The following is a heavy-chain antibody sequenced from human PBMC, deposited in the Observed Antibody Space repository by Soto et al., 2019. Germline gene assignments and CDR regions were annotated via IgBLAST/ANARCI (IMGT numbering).Heavy chain of an antibody. V-gene: IGHV1-24*01. CDR3: AADRKIVGTIGAFDF. D-gene: IGHD1-26*01. CDR2: SAPEEGEP. J-gene: IGHJ4*02. Sequence: ASVKVSCKASGYTFTSYYMHWLLQAPGKGLEWMGRSAPEEGEPIYPQKFQGRVSMTEDPSTDTAYMELTSLRFEDTAVYFCAADRKIVGTIGAFDFWGQGTLVTVSS. CDR1: GYTFTSYY.